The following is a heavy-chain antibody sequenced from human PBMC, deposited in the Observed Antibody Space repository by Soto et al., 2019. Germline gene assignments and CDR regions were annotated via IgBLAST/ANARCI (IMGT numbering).Heavy chain of an antibody. CDR3: ARASTTVEGNYYYYYGMDV. J-gene: IGHJ6*02. V-gene: IGHV3-30-3*01. Sequence: PGGSLRLACAASGFTFSSYAMHWVRHAPGKGLEWVAVISYDGSSKYCADSVKGRFTISRDNSKNTLYLQMNSLRAEDTAVYYCARASTTVEGNYYYYYGMDVWGQGTTVTVSS. CDR2: ISYDGSSK. D-gene: IGHD4-17*01. CDR1: GFTFSSYA.